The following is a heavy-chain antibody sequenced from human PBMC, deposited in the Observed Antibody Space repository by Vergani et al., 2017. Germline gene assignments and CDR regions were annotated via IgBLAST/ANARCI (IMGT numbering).Heavy chain of an antibody. V-gene: IGHV3-30*03. CDR3: AREGFYDYVWGSYRLRGGYYFDY. Sequence: QVQLVESGGGEVQPGRSLRLSCSAAGFPFSDYGVHWVRQAPGKGLEWVSVISYDGNKKNYADSVKGRFTISRDNSKNTLYLEMNALRAEDTAVYYCAREGFYDYVWGSYRLRGGYYFDYWGQGTLVTVSS. CDR1: GFPFSDYG. CDR2: ISYDGNKK. J-gene: IGHJ4*02. D-gene: IGHD3-16*02.